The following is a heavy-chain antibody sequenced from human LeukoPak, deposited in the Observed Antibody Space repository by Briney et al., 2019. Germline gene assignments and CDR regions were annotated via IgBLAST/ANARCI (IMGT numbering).Heavy chain of an antibody. CDR3: AREGITMVRGVIDV. J-gene: IGHJ6*04. D-gene: IGHD3-10*01. Sequence: ASVKVSCKASGYTFTSHGISWVRQAPGQGLEWMGWISAYNGNTNYAQKLQGRVTMTTDTSTSTAYMELRSLRSDDTAVYYCAREGITMVRGVIDVWGKGTTVTVSS. CDR2: ISAYNGNT. V-gene: IGHV1-18*01. CDR1: GYTFTSHG.